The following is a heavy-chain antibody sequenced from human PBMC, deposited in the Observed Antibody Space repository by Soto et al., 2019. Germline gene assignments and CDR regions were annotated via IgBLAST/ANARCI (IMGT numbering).Heavy chain of an antibody. V-gene: IGHV4-39*01. CDR3: ARRGIQGYYFDY. CDR1: GGSISSSSYY. D-gene: IGHD5-18*01. J-gene: IGHJ4*02. Sequence: SATLSLTCTVSGGSISSSSYYWGWIRQPPGKWLEWIGSIYYSGSTYYNPSLKSRVTISVDTSKNQFSLKLSSVTAADTAVYYCARRGIQGYYFDYWGQGALVTVSS. CDR2: IYYSGST.